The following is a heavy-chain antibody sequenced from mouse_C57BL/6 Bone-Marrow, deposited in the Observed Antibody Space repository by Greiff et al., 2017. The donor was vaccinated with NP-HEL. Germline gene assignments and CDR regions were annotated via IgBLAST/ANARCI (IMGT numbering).Heavy chain of an antibody. CDR2: IHPNSGST. V-gene: IGHV1-64*01. D-gene: IGHD1-1*01. CDR1: GYTFTSYW. J-gene: IGHJ2*01. Sequence: VQLQQPGAELVKPGASVKLSCKASGYTFTSYWMHWVKQRPGQGLEWIGMIHPNSGSTNYNEKFKSKATLTVDKSSSTAYMQLSSLTSEDSAVYYSARPYYYGSRIFDYWGQGTTLTVS. CDR3: ARPYYYGSRIFDY.